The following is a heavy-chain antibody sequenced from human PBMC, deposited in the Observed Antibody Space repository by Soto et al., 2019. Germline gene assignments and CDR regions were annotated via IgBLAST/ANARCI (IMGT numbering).Heavy chain of an antibody. Sequence: QVQLVQSGPEVKKPGSSVKVSCKASGGTFSDSVTSWVRQAPGQGLEWMGGIVPIFGKANLAEKFQDRVTITADEYTSTAYMELSSLRSEDSAVYYCARGRDGSNYYFDYWGQGTLVTVSS. CDR1: GGTFSDSV. V-gene: IGHV1-69*01. CDR2: IVPIFGKA. CDR3: ARGRDGSNYYFDY. D-gene: IGHD3-10*01. J-gene: IGHJ4*02.